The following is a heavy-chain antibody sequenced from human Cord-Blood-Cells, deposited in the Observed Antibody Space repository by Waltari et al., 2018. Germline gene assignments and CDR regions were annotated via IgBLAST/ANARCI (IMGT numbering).Heavy chain of an antibody. CDR2: TYYRSKWYN. CDR1: GDSFSSNSAA. J-gene: IGHJ4*02. D-gene: IGHD6-13*01. V-gene: IGHV6-1*01. CDR3: ARDLEYSSSFRASYYFDY. Sequence: QVQLQQSGPGLVKPSQTPSLTCAISGDSFSSNSAAWNWIRQSPSSGLEWLGRTYYRSKWYNDYAVSVKSRITINPDTSKNQFSLQLNSVTPEDTAVYYCARDLEYSSSFRASYYFDYWGQGTLVTVSS.